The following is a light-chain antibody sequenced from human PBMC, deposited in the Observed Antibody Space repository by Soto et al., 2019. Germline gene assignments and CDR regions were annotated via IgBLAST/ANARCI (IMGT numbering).Light chain of an antibody. CDR3: QQYNNWPRA. CDR1: QSVSSN. Sequence: EIVLTQSPATLSVSQGERATLSCRASQSVSSNLACYQQKPGQAHRLLIYGASTRATGIPARFSGSASGTEFTLTISSLQSEDFAVYYCQQYNNWPRAFGPGTKVDIK. J-gene: IGKJ3*01. V-gene: IGKV3D-15*01. CDR2: GAS.